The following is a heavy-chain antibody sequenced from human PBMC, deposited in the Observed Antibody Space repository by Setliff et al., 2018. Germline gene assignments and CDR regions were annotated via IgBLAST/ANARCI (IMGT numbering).Heavy chain of an antibody. CDR3: ARGTDYHGSGSYWAKDV. V-gene: IGHV4-59*01. CDR1: GDSITDYY. J-gene: IGHJ6*04. D-gene: IGHD3-10*01. Sequence: SETLSLTCSVSGDSITDYYWTWIRQPPGKGLEWIGHTYESRTSNYNPSLNSRVTISGDTSKNEVTLKLTSVTAADTAVYYCARGTDYHGSGSYWAKDVWGKGTTVTVSS. CDR2: TYESRTS.